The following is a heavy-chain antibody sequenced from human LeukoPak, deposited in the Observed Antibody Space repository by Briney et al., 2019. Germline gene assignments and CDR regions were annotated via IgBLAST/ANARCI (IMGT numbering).Heavy chain of an antibody. D-gene: IGHD6-19*01. V-gene: IGHV3-23*01. CDR3: AKVPYSSGWSVLFDY. CDR1: GFTFSSYA. J-gene: IGHJ4*02. CDR2: ISGSGGST. Sequence: GGSLRLSYAASGFTFSSYAMSWVRQAPGKGLEWVSAISGSGGSTYYADSVKGRFTISRDNSKNTLYLQMNSLRAEDTAVYYCAKVPYSSGWSVLFDYWGQGTLVTVSS.